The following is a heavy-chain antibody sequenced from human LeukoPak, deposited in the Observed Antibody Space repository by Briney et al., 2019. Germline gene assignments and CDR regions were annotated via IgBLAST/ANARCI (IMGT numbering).Heavy chain of an antibody. Sequence: ASVKVSCKASGGTFSSYAISWVRQAPGQGLEWMGRIIPILGIANYAQKFQGRVTITADKSTSTAYMELSSLRSEDTAVYYCARGVDIPAYDPWGQGTLVTVSS. CDR2: IIPILGIA. CDR3: ARGVDIPAYDP. CDR1: GGTFSSYA. D-gene: IGHD3-9*01. V-gene: IGHV1-69*04. J-gene: IGHJ5*02.